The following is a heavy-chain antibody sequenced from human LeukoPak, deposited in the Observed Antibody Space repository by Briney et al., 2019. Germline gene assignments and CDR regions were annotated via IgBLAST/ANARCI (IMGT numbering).Heavy chain of an antibody. V-gene: IGHV5-51*01. CDR2: IYPGDSET. D-gene: IGHD3-10*01. J-gene: IGHJ4*02. CDR3: ARRATMVRGIINPSDY. Sequence: GESLKISCKGSGYSFTTYWIGWVRQMPGKGLEWMGIIYPGDSETRYSPSFQGQVTISADKSISTAYLQWSSLKASDTAMYYCARRATMVRGIINPSDYWGQGTLVTVSS. CDR1: GYSFTTYW.